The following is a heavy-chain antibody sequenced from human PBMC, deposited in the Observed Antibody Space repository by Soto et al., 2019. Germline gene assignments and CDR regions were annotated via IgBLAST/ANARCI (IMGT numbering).Heavy chain of an antibody. CDR1: GFIFSSYG. CDR3: ARSTTWAPNYYYSALDV. J-gene: IGHJ6*02. Sequence: QVQLVESGGGVVQPGRSLRLSCAASGFIFSSYGMHWVRQAPGKGLEWVAVISYDENNKHYADSVKGRFTISRDNSKKTRSLHMNSPRVEDTAVSYCARSTTWAPNYYYSALDVWGQGTTVSVSS. V-gene: IGHV3-30*03. D-gene: IGHD1-1*01. CDR2: ISYDENNK.